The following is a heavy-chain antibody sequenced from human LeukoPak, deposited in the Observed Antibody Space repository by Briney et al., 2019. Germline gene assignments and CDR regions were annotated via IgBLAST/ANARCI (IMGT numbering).Heavy chain of an antibody. D-gene: IGHD4-17*01. CDR1: GFTFSSYA. V-gene: IGHV3-23*01. CDR2: ISGSGGST. Sequence: GGSLRLSCAASGFTFSSYAMSWVRQAPGKGLEWVSAISGSGGSTYYADSVKGRFTISRDNSKNTLYLQMNSLRAEDTAVYYCAKVSRSDDYGDPTADYWGRGTLVTVSS. CDR3: AKVSRSDDYGDPTADY. J-gene: IGHJ4*02.